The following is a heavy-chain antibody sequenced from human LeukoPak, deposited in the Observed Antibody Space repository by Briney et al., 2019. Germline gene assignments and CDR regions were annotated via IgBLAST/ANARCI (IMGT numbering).Heavy chain of an antibody. V-gene: IGHV3-33*06. D-gene: IGHD5-12*01. CDR3: AKESVATRYYYYYCMDV. CDR1: GFTFSYYG. J-gene: IGHJ6*03. CDR2: IWSDGSNA. Sequence: GGSLRLSCAASGFTFSYYGMHWVRQAPGKGLEWVGLIWSDGSNAYYADSVKGRFTISRDNSKKTLYLQMNSLRDEDTAAYYCAKESVATRYYYYYCMDVWGKGTTVTVSS.